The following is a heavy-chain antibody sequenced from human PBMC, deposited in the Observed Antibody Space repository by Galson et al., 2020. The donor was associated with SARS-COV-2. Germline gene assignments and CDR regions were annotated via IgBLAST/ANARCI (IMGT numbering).Heavy chain of an antibody. Sequence: ASVKVSCKASGYTFTGYYMHWVRQAPGQGLEWMGWINPNSGGTNYAQKFQGRVTMTRDTSISTAYMELSRLRSDDTAVYYCASWAYGDSSDCYFDYWGQGTLVTVSS. J-gene: IGHJ4*02. CDR2: INPNSGGT. V-gene: IGHV1-2*02. CDR1: GYTFTGYY. D-gene: IGHD4-17*01. CDR3: ASWAYGDSSDCYFDY.